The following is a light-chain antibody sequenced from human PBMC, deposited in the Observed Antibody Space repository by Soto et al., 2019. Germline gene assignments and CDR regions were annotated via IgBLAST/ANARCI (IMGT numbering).Light chain of an antibody. J-gene: IGLJ1*01. CDR3: QSYDDSLSSFV. CDR2: VNT. Sequence: QSVLTQPPSVSGAPGQRGTISCTGSSSNIGAIYGVHWYQQLPGTAPKLLIYVNTNRPSGVPDRFSASKSGTSASLAITGLQAEDEADYYCQSYDDSLSSFVFGTGNEVTV. V-gene: IGLV1-40*01. CDR1: SSNIGAIYG.